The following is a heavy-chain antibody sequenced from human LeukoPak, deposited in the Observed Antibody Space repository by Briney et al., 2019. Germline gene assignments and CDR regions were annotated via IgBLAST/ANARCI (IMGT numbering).Heavy chain of an antibody. Sequence: PGGSLRLSCEASGFIFSSYTMNWVRQAPGKGLEWVAVISYDGSNKYYADSVKGRFTISRDNSKNTLYLQMNSLRAEDTAVYYCARSYYYDSSGYYSNDAFDIWGQGTMVTVSS. CDR1: GFIFSSYT. CDR3: ARSYYYDSSGYYSNDAFDI. CDR2: ISYDGSNK. V-gene: IGHV3-30*04. J-gene: IGHJ3*02. D-gene: IGHD3-22*01.